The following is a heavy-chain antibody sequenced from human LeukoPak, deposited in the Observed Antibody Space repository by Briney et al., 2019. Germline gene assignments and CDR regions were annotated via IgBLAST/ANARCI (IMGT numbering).Heavy chain of an antibody. Sequence: GGSLRLSCAASGFTFSDYYMSWIRQAPGKGLEWVSYISSSSSYTNYADSVKGRFTISRDNAKNSLYLQMNGLRAEDTAVYYCAREFSSGWYKNGDTHFDYWGQGTLVTVSS. CDR3: AREFSSGWYKNGDTHFDY. D-gene: IGHD6-19*01. V-gene: IGHV3-11*06. J-gene: IGHJ4*02. CDR1: GFTFSDYY. CDR2: ISSSSSYT.